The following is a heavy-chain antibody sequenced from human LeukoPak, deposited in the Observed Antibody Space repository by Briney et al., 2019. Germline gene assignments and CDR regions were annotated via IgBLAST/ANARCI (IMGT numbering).Heavy chain of an antibody. CDR2: ISYDGSNK. CDR3: ARDRVYYDSSGPEYFQH. Sequence: GGSLRLSCAASGFTFSSYAMHWVRQAPGKGLEWVAVISYDGSNKYYADSVKGRFTISRDNAKNSLYLQMNSLRAEDTAVYYCARDRVYYDSSGPEYFQHWGQGTLVTVSS. CDR1: GFTFSSYA. D-gene: IGHD3-22*01. J-gene: IGHJ1*01. V-gene: IGHV3-30*04.